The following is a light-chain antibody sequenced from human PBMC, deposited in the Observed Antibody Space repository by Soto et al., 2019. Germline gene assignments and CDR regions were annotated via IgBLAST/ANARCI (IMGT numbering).Light chain of an antibody. Sequence: DIQMTQSPSSLSASVGDRVTITCRASQSISSYLNWYQQTPGKAPKLLIYAASSLQSGVPSRFSGSGSGTDFTLTISSLQPEDFATYYCQQSYSTPLTFGGGTKVVIK. J-gene: IGKJ4*01. CDR2: AAS. CDR3: QQSYSTPLT. V-gene: IGKV1-39*01. CDR1: QSISSY.